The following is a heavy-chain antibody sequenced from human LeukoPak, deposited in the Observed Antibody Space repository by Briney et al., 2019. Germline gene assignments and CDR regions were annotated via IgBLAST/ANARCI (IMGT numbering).Heavy chain of an antibody. Sequence: ASVKVSCKASGYTFTSYGISWVRQAPGQGLEWMGWISAYNGNTNYAQKLQGRVTMTTDTSTSTAYMELRSLRSEDTAVYYCATRHYDSSGYYQSVGDYYFDYWGQGTLVTVSS. CDR3: ATRHYDSSGYYQSVGDYYFDY. D-gene: IGHD3-22*01. CDR1: GYTFTSYG. J-gene: IGHJ4*02. V-gene: IGHV1-18*01. CDR2: ISAYNGNT.